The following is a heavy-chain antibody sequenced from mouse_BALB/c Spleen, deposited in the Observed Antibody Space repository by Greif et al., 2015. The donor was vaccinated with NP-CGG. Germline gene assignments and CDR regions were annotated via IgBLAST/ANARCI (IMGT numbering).Heavy chain of an antibody. J-gene: IGHJ3*01. D-gene: IGHD1-1*01. CDR2: ILPGSGST. Sequence: QVQLQQSGAELMKPGASVKISCKATGYTFSSYWIEWVKQRPGHGLEWIGEILPGSGSTNYNEKFKGKATFTADTSSNTAYMQLSSLTSEDSAVYYCARPALTVLENKEQSGWDYYGTPFAYWGQGTLVTVSA. V-gene: IGHV1-9*01. CDR3: ARPALTVLENKEQSGWDYYGTPFAY. CDR1: GYTFSSYW.